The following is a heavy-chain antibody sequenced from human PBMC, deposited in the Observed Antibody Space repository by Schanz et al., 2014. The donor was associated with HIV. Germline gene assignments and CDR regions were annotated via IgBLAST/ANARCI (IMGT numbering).Heavy chain of an antibody. CDR3: AREPSFSGLDV. Sequence: QVQLVQSGAEVKKPGSSVKVSCQASGGTFSSYAISWVRHAPGQGLEWMGGIIPIFPAANYAQKFQGRVTITADKSTSTAYMELSSLRYDDTAVYYCAREPSFSGLDVWGQGTTVIVSS. D-gene: IGHD6-6*01. J-gene: IGHJ6*02. CDR1: GGTFSSYA. V-gene: IGHV1-69*06. CDR2: IIPIFPAA.